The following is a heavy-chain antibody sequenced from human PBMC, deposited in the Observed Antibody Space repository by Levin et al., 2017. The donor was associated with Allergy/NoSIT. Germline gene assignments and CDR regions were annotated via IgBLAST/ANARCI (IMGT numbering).Heavy chain of an antibody. Sequence: GESLKISCAASGLTFSSYAMSWVRQAPGKGLEWVSAISGSGGSTYYADSVKGRFTISRDNSKNTLYLQMNSLRAEDTAVYYCAKDLEPTFWSGAYYYYGMDVWGQGTTVTVSS. J-gene: IGHJ6*02. CDR2: ISGSGGST. D-gene: IGHD3-3*01. V-gene: IGHV3-23*01. CDR3: AKDLEPTFWSGAYYYYGMDV. CDR1: GLTFSSYA.